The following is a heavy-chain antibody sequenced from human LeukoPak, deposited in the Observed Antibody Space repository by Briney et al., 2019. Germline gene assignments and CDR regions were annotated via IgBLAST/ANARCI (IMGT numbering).Heavy chain of an antibody. CDR3: ASPPPDP. Sequence: SETLSLTCAVYGGSFSGYYRSWIRQPPGKGLEWIGEINHSGSTNYNPSLKSRVTISVDTSKNQFSLKLSSVTAADTAVYYCASPPPDPWGQGTLVTVSS. CDR2: INHSGST. J-gene: IGHJ5*02. V-gene: IGHV4-34*01. CDR1: GGSFSGYY.